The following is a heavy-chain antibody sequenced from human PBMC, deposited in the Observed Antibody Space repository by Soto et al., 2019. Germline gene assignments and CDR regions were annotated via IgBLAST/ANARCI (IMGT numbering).Heavy chain of an antibody. CDR3: TRRRDGYYYYYGMDA. V-gene: IGHV3-73*01. Sequence: GGSLRLSCAASGFNFSGSAMHWVRQASGKGLEWVGRIRSKANSYATAYAASVKGRFTISRDDSKNTAYLQMNSLKTEDTAVYYCTRRRDGYYYYYGMDAWGQGTTVTVSS. CDR2: IRSKANSYAT. J-gene: IGHJ6*02. CDR1: GFNFSGSA.